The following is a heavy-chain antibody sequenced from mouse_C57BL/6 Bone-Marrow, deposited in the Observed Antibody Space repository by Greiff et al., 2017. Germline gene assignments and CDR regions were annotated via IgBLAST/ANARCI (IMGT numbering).Heavy chain of an antibody. CDR2: IYPGSGST. V-gene: IGHV1-55*01. CDR3: ARCFYWYFDV. CDR1: GYTFPSYW. J-gene: IGHJ1*03. Sequence: QVQLQQPGAELVKPGASVKMSCKASGYTFPSYWITWVKQRPGQGLEWIGDIYPGSGSTNYNEKFKSKATLTVDPSSSTGYMQLSSLTSEDSAVYYCARCFYWYFDVWGTGTTVTVSS.